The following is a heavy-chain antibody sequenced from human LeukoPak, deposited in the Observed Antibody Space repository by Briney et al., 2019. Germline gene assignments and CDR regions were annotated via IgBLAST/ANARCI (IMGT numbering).Heavy chain of an antibody. D-gene: IGHD1-26*01. Sequence: ASVKVSCKASGYTFSNYYMHWVRQAPGQGLEWMGIINPSGRSSSYAQKLQGRVTMTRDTSTSTVYMELSSLRSEDTAVYYCARVSGTYTETDYWGQGTLVTVSS. CDR3: ARVSGTYTETDY. V-gene: IGHV1-46*03. CDR2: INPSGRSS. J-gene: IGHJ4*02. CDR1: GYTFSNYY.